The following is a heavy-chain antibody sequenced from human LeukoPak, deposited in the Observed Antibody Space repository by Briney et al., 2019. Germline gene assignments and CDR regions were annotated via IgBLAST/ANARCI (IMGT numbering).Heavy chain of an antibody. J-gene: IGHJ3*02. Sequence: GGSLRLSCTASGFTVSSNYMSWVRQAPGKGLEWVSVIYSGGSTYYADSVKGRFTISRDNSKNTLYLQMNSLRAEDTAVYYCAREDRSRGAFDIWGQGTMVTVSS. CDR2: IYSGGST. CDR1: GFTVSSNY. V-gene: IGHV3-66*01. CDR3: AREDRSRGAFDI. D-gene: IGHD2-15*01.